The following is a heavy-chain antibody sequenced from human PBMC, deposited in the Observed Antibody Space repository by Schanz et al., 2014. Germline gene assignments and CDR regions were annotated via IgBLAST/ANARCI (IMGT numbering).Heavy chain of an antibody. D-gene: IGHD3-10*01. CDR3: AKYRRYYRVSGSYRELEY. CDR2: ISGSGGST. V-gene: IGHV3-23*01. J-gene: IGHJ4*02. Sequence: EVQLLESGGGLVQPGGSLRLSCAASGFTFSSYAMSWVRQAPGKGLEWVSAISGSGGSTYYADSVKGRFTISRDNSKNTLYLQMNSLRPEDTAVYYCAKYRRYYRVSGSYRELEYWGQGTLVIVSS. CDR1: GFTFSSYA.